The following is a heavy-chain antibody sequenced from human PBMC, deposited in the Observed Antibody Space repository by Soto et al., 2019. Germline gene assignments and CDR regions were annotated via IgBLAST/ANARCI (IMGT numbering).Heavy chain of an antibody. CDR1: GFTFDDYA. V-gene: IGHV3-9*01. D-gene: IGHD6-19*01. J-gene: IGHJ4*02. Sequence: GGSLRLSCAASGFTFDDYAMHWVRQAPGKGLEWVSGISWNSGSIGYADSVKGRFTISRDNAKNSLYLQMNSLRAEDTALYYCAKGFTVAGRTWYFDYWGQGTLVTVSS. CDR3: AKGFTVAGRTWYFDY. CDR2: ISWNSGSI.